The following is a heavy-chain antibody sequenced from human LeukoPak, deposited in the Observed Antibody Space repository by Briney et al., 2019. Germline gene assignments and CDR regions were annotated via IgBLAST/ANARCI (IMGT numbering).Heavy chain of an antibody. J-gene: IGHJ4*02. CDR1: GFTFSNYW. V-gene: IGHV3-7*01. Sequence: GGSLRLSCAASGFTFSNYWMSWVRQAPGKGLEWVAHINQDGSVEHYMDSVKARFIISRDNAKNSLSLQMDSLRAEDTAVYYCVRDGGVSGYDLLDYWGQGTLVTVSS. D-gene: IGHD5-12*01. CDR3: VRDGGVSGYDLLDY. CDR2: INQDGSVE.